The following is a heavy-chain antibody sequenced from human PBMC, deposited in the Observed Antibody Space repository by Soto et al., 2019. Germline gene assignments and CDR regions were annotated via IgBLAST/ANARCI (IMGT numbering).Heavy chain of an antibody. CDR3: AREDDYYGSGSYYNKYNWCDP. CDR1: GGSISSYY. Sequence: SETLSLTCTVSGGSISSYYWSWIRQPAGKCLEWIGRIYTHGTTNYNPSLKSRVTVSVDTSKNQLSLKLTSVTAADTAVYYCAREDDYYGSGSYYNKYNWCDPWGQGXLVTVYS. V-gene: IGHV4-4*07. J-gene: IGHJ5*02. CDR2: IYTHGTT. D-gene: IGHD3-10*01.